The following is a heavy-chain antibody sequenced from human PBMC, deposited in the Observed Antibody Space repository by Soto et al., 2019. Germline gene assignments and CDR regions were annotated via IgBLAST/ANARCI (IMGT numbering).Heavy chain of an antibody. CDR3: ARDWGYSPED. CDR1: VFTVSTNH. Sequence: EVQLVETGGGLIQPGGSLRLSCAASVFTVSTNHMSWVRQAPGKGLEWVSLIYNGDNTYYADSVKGRFTISRDNSKNTLYLQMNSLRAEDTAVYYCARDWGYSPEDWGQGTLVTVYS. D-gene: IGHD1-26*01. CDR2: IYNGDNT. V-gene: IGHV3-53*02. J-gene: IGHJ4*02.